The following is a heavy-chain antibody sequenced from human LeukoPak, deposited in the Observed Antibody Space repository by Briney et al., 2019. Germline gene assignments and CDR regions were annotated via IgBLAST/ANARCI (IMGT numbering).Heavy chain of an antibody. V-gene: IGHV1-18*01. CDR1: GYTFTNYG. CDR3: ARDKAVTTELTQYFHH. D-gene: IGHD4-11*01. CDR2: ISGYNGYT. J-gene: IGHJ1*01. Sequence: ASVKVSCKASGYTFTNYGVSWVRQAPGQGLEWMGWISGYNGYTNYAQKFQFRVTMTTDTSTSTAYMELRSLTSDDTAVYYCARDKAVTTELTQYFHHWGQGTLVTVSS.